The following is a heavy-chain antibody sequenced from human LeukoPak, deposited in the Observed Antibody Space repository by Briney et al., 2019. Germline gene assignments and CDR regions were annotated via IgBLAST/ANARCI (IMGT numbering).Heavy chain of an antibody. CDR3: ARYNSDWGCLDP. Sequence: GGSLRLSCAASGFTFSSYWMSWVRQAPGKGLECVANIKPDGSEKNYVDSVKGRFTISRDNAKNSLSLQMNSLRAEDTAVYYCARYNSDWGCLDPWGQGTLVTVSS. CDR2: IKPDGSEK. D-gene: IGHD6-19*01. CDR1: GFTFSSYW. V-gene: IGHV3-7*01. J-gene: IGHJ5*02.